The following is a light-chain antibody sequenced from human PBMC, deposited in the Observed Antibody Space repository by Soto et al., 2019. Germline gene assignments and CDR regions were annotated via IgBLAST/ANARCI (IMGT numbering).Light chain of an antibody. Sequence: QSALTQPAYVSGSPGQSITISCTGTSSDVGGYNYVSWYQQHPGKAPKLMIYEVSNRPSGVSNRFSGSKSGNTASLTISGLQAEDEADYYCSSYTSSSTLYVFGTGTKVTV. CDR3: SSYTSSSTLYV. CDR2: EVS. CDR1: SSDVGGYNY. J-gene: IGLJ1*01. V-gene: IGLV2-14*01.